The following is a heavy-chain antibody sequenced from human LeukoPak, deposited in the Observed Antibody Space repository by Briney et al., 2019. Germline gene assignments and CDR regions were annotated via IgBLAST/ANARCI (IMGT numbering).Heavy chain of an antibody. D-gene: IGHD5-12*01. J-gene: IGHJ5*02. CDR3: AREGGGYDFSWFDP. CDR1: GGSISSHY. V-gene: IGHV4-59*11. CDR2: IYYSGST. Sequence: SETLSLTCTVSGGSISSHYWSWIRQPPGKGLEWNGYIYYSGSTNYNPSLKSRVTISVDTSKNQFSLKLSSVTAADTAVYYCAREGGGYDFSWFDPWGQGTMVTVSS.